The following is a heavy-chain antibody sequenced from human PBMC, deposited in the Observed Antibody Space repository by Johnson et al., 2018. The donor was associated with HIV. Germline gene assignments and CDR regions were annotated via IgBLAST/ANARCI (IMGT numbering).Heavy chain of an antibody. CDR2: ISYDGSNK. CDR1: GFTFSSYA. Sequence: QVQLVESGGGVVQPGRSLRLSCAASGFTFSSYAMHWVRQAPGKGLEWVAVISYDGSNKYHAESVKGRFTISRDNAKNSLYLQMNSLRVEDTAVYYCAREQATLWFRASGAAFNIWGQGTSVTVSS. J-gene: IGHJ3*02. D-gene: IGHD3-10*01. V-gene: IGHV3-30-3*01. CDR3: AREQATLWFRASGAAFNI.